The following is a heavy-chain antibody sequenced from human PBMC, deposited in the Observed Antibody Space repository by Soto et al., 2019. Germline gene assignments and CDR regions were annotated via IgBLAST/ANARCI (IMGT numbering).Heavy chain of an antibody. CDR2: IIPILGIA. J-gene: IGHJ4*02. CDR3: ARALGGITGTTGVDY. Sequence: QVQLVQSGAEVKKPGSSVKVSCKASGGTFSSYTISWVRQAPGQGLEWMGRIIPILGIANYAQKFQGRVTITADKSTSTAYMELSRLRSDDTAVYYCARALGGITGTTGVDYWGQGTLVTVSS. CDR1: GGTFSSYT. D-gene: IGHD1-20*01. V-gene: IGHV1-69*02.